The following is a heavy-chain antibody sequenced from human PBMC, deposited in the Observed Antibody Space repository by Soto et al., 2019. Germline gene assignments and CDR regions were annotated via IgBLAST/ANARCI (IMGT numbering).Heavy chain of an antibody. D-gene: IGHD3-3*01. CDR3: ARNYDFWSGDAFDI. Sequence: SVKVSCKASGYTFTSYDINWVRQAIGQGLEWMGWMNPNSGNTGYAQKFQGRVTMTRNTSISTAYMELSSLRSEDTAVYYCARNYDFWSGDAFDIWGQGTMVTVSS. CDR2: MNPNSGNT. V-gene: IGHV1-8*01. CDR1: GYTFTSYD. J-gene: IGHJ3*02.